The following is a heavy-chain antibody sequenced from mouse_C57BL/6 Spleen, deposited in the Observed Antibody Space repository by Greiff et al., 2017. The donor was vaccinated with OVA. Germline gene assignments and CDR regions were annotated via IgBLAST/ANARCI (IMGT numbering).Heavy chain of an antibody. J-gene: IGHJ2*01. Sequence: QVQLQQSGAELVRPGTSVKVSCKASGYSFTNYLIEWVKQRPGQGLEWIGVINPGSGDTNYNEKFKGKATLTADKSSSTAYMQLSSLTSEDSAVYFCARNWEVPLDDWGQGTTVTVSS. CDR1: GYSFTNYL. D-gene: IGHD4-1*01. CDR2: INPGSGDT. CDR3: ARNWEVPLDD. V-gene: IGHV1-54*01.